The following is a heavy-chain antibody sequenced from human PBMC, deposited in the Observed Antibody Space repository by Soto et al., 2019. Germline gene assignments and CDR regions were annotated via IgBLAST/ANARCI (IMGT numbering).Heavy chain of an antibody. CDR1: GFTFSSYA. CDR3: AREDIVLVPAAISASDI. CDR2: ISYDGSNK. V-gene: IGHV3-30-3*01. J-gene: IGHJ3*02. D-gene: IGHD2-2*02. Sequence: QVQLVESGGGVVQPGRSLRLSCAASGFTFSSYAMHWVRQAPGKGLEWVAVISYDGSNKYYADSVKGRFTISRDNSKNTLYLQMNSLRAEDTAVYYCAREDIVLVPAAISASDIWGQGTMVTVSS.